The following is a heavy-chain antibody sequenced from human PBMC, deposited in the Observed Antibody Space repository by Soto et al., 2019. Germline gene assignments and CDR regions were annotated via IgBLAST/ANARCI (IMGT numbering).Heavy chain of an antibody. CDR3: AGGGYSGASIYYLTDH. CDR1: GVTFSSYW. CDR2: INGDGRTT. V-gene: IGHV3-74*01. Sequence: EVQLVESGGGIVLPGGSLRLCCTASGVTFSSYWMHWVRQAPGKGLVWVSRINGDGRTTTYAESVKGRFTVTRDNAKNTVYLQMNSLRAEDTAVYYCAGGGYSGASIYYLTDHWGQGTLVTVSS. J-gene: IGHJ4*02. D-gene: IGHD3-10*01.